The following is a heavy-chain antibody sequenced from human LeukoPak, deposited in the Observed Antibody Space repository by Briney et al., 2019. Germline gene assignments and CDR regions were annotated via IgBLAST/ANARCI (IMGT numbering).Heavy chain of an antibody. CDR1: GFTFSSYW. D-gene: IGHD6-6*01. CDR2: ISSGSSSI. V-gene: IGHV3-48*04. CDR3: ARGGIAARFAY. Sequence: PGGSLRLSCAASGFTFSSYWMNWFRQAPGKGLEWVSYISSGSSSIFYADSVKGRFTISRDNAKNSLYLQMNSLRVEDTAVYYCARGGIAARFAYWGQGTLVTVSS. J-gene: IGHJ4*02.